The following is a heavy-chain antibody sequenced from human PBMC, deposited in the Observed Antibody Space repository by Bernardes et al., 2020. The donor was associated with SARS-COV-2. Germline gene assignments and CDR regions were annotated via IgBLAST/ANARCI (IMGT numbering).Heavy chain of an antibody. CDR2: INTNTGNP. V-gene: IGHV7-4-1*02. J-gene: IGHJ6*02. CDR1: GYTFTSYA. Sequence: SVKVSCKASGYTFTSYAMNWVRQAPGQGLEWMGWINTNTGNPTYAQGFTGRFVFSLDTSVSTAYLQISSLKAEDTAVYYCTRDLVVVAATEQDYYYYGMDVWGQGTTVTVSS. D-gene: IGHD2-15*01. CDR3: TRDLVVVAATEQDYYYYGMDV.